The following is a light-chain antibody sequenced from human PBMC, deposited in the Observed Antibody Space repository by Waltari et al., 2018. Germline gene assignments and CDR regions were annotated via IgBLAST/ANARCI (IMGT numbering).Light chain of an antibody. Sequence: EDVLTQYPATPSSFSGERSTPLSCRASGVSGTSLAWYQQKPGQPPRLLIYGASSRATGISDRFSGSGSGTEFTLTISSLQSEDFAVYFCQQYDKWLTTFGGGTQVEIK. CDR2: GAS. CDR1: GVSGTS. V-gene: IGKV3-20*01. J-gene: IGKJ4*01. CDR3: QQYDKWLTT.